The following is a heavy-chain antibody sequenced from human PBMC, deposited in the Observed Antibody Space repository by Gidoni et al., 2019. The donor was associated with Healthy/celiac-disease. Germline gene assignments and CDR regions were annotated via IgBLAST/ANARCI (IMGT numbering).Heavy chain of an antibody. Sequence: QVYLPQWGAGLLTPSDTLSLTCAFYGGSFRGYYWSCVRQPPGKGLEVIGEINHSGSTKYNPSLKSRVTISVDTSKNQFALKLSSVNAADTAVYYCAREERPRITIFEVVTENRKRTGYFQHWGQGTLVTVSS. V-gene: IGHV4-34*01. J-gene: IGHJ1*01. CDR1: GGSFRGYY. D-gene: IGHD3-3*01. CDR3: AREERPRITIFEVVTENRKRTGYFQH. CDR2: INHSGST.